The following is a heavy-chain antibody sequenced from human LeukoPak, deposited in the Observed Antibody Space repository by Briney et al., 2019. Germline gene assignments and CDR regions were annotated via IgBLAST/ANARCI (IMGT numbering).Heavy chain of an antibody. J-gene: IGHJ6*03. D-gene: IGHD3-10*01. CDR1: GFTFSSYS. CDR3: AKDQGSPHYYYYMDV. Sequence: PGGSLRLSCAASGFTFSSYSMNWVRQAPGKGLEWVSSISSSSSYIYYADSVKGRFTISRDNAKNSLYLQMNSLRAEDTAVYYCAKDQGSPHYYYYMDVWGKGTTVTVSS. V-gene: IGHV3-21*04. CDR2: ISSSSSYI.